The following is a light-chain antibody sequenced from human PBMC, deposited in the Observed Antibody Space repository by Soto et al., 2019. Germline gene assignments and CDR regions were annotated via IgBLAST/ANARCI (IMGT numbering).Light chain of an antibody. J-gene: IGKJ1*01. CDR2: LGS. Sequence: DIVMTRSPLSLPVTPGEPASISCRSSQSLLHSNGYNYLDWYLQKPGQSPQLLIYLGSNRASGVPDRFSGSGSGTDFTLKISRVEAEDVGVYYCMQALQTPTFGQGTKVEIK. CDR1: QSLLHSNGYNY. V-gene: IGKV2-28*01. CDR3: MQALQTPT.